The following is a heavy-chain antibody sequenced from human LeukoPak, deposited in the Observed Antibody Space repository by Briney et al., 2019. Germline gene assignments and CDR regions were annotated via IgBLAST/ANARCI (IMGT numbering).Heavy chain of an antibody. J-gene: IGHJ4*02. V-gene: IGHV3-23*01. CDR3: AKDRGATIRFDY. Sequence: SGGSLRLSCAASGFTFNSYAMSWVRQAPGKGLEWVSAISGSGGSTYYADSVKGRFTISRDNSKNTLYLQMNSLRAEDTAVYYCAKDRGATIRFDYWGQGTLVTVFS. CDR1: GFTFNSYA. D-gene: IGHD5-24*01. CDR2: ISGSGGST.